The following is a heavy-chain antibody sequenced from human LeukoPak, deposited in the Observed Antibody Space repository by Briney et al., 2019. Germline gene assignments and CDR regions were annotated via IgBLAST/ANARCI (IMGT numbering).Heavy chain of an antibody. CDR2: IYYSGST. J-gene: IGHJ4*02. CDR3: ARGGLRWLVTPPFDY. D-gene: IGHD6-19*01. CDR1: GGSTSSYY. V-gene: IGHV4-39*01. Sequence: PSETLSLTCSVSGGSTSSYYWGWIRQPPGKGLEWIGSIYYSGSTYYNPSLKSRVTISVDTSKNQFSLKLSSVTAADTAVYYCARGGLRWLVTPPFDYWGQGTLVTVSS.